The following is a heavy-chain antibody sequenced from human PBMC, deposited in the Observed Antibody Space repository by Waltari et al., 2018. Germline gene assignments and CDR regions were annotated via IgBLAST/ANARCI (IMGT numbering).Heavy chain of an antibody. CDR1: GFTFSLYW. J-gene: IGHJ3*02. V-gene: IGHV3-7*04. CDR3: AKESMAGRTNAFDI. D-gene: IGHD6-6*01. CDR2: IKQDGSEK. Sequence: EVQLVESGGGLVHPAGSLRLSCAASGFTFSLYWLTCVRQSPGKGLEWVANIKQDGSEKYYVDPVRGRFTIFRDNAKKSLYLQMNSLRAEDTAVYYCAKESMAGRTNAFDIWGQGKMVTVSS.